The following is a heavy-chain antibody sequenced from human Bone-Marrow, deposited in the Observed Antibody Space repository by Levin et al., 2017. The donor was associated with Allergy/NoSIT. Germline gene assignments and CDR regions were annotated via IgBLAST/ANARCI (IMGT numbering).Heavy chain of an antibody. J-gene: IGHJ5*02. D-gene: IGHD1-26*01. V-gene: IGHV3-30*03. CDR3: ARGRGYSGSFSNWLDL. CDR2: ISNDGVKK. CDR1: GINLNSHT. Sequence: GGSLRLCCEASGINLNSHTVHWVRQPPGKGLEWLAVISNDGVKKYSDSMKGRLTISRDKSNNTVNLQMDSQRVEDTAVYFCARGRGYSGSFSNWLDLWGQGTLVTVSS.